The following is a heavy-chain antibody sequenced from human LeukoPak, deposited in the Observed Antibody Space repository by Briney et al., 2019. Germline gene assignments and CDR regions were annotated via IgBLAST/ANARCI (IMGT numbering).Heavy chain of an antibody. CDR2: IYYSGST. CDR3: ARVNYDSSGYFDY. V-gene: IGHV4-59*13. Sequence: SETLSLTCTVSGVSFSSYYWTWIRQLPGKGLEWIGYIYYSGSTNKNPSLNSRVTMSIDTSKKQFSLKLSSVTAADTAVYYCARVNYDSSGYFDYWGQGTLVTVSS. D-gene: IGHD3-22*01. J-gene: IGHJ4*02. CDR1: GVSFSSYY.